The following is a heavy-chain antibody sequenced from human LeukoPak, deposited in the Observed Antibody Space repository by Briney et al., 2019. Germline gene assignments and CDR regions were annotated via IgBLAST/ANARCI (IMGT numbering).Heavy chain of an antibody. V-gene: IGHV1-8*01. CDR1: GYTFTSYD. D-gene: IGHD2-15*01. Sequence: ASVKVSCKASGYTFTSYDINWVRQAPGQGLEWMGWMNPNSGNTGYAQKFQGSVTTTRNTSISTAYIELSSLRSEGTAVYYGAIGAGPRGVAATLNWFDPWGQGTLVTVSS. CDR3: AIGAGPRGVAATLNWFDP. CDR2: MNPNSGNT. J-gene: IGHJ5*02.